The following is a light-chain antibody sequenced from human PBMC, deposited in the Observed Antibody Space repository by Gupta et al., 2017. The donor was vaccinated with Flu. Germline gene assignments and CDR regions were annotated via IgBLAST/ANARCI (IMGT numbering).Light chain of an antibody. CDR2: STN. J-gene: IGLJ3*02. CDR3: ALYMGSGSWV. V-gene: IGLV8-61*01. Sequence: AVVPEEPSFSVSPGGTGTLTCGLRPGSVSTASYPSWYHQTPGQAPRTLIYSTNTRSSGVPDRFSGSVLGNKAALTITGAQADDESHYYCALYMGSGSWVFGGGTKLTVL. CDR1: PGSVSTASY.